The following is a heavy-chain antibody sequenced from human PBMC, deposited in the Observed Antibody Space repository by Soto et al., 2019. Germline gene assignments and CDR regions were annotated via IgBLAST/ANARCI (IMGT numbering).Heavy chain of an antibody. J-gene: IGHJ4*02. D-gene: IGHD3-10*01. CDR1: GFTFSSSP. CDR2: VSANGQGI. V-gene: IGHV3-23*01. Sequence: GSLRLSCAASGFTFSSSPISWVRQAPGKGLEWVSAVSANGQGIYYADSVRGRFTISRDNSKNTVFLHMDSLSAEDTAVYYCAKDRHYPRDYFHYWGQGTLVTVSS. CDR3: AKDRHYPRDYFHY.